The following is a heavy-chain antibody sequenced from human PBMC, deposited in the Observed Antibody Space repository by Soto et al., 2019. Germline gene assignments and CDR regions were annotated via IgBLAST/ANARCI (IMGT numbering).Heavy chain of an antibody. V-gene: IGHV1-8*01. CDR3: ARETDLYSSSSYYYYMDV. D-gene: IGHD6-6*01. Sequence: ASVKVSCKASGYTFTIYDINWVRQATGQGLEWMGWMNPNSGNTGYAQKFQGRVTMTRNTSISTAYMELSSLRSEDTAVYYCARETDLYSSSSYYYYMDVWGKGTTVTVSS. CDR1: GYTFTIYD. J-gene: IGHJ6*03. CDR2: MNPNSGNT.